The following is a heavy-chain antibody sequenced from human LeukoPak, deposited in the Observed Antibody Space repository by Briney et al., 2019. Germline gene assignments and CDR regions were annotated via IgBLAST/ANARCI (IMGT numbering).Heavy chain of an antibody. CDR1: GYNFTGNY. Sequence: ASEKVSCKASGYNFTGNYMHWVRQAPGQGLEWMGWINSNSGGTKYAQKFQGRITMTRDTSIRTGYMELRSLRSDDTAVYYCARSLVNWGRGTLVTVSS. CDR3: ARSLVN. CDR2: INSNSGGT. D-gene: IGHD6-6*01. V-gene: IGHV1-2*02. J-gene: IGHJ4*02.